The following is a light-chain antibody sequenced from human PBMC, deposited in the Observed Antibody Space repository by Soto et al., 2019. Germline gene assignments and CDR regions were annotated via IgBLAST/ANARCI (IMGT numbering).Light chain of an antibody. J-gene: IGLJ1*01. CDR3: NSFTTSSTYV. CDR1: SSDIGSYNR. Sequence: QSLLTQPASVSGSPGQSITISCTGTSSDIGSYNRVSWYQQPPGTAPKLIIYEVNNRPSGVPDRFSGSKSGNTDSLTLSGLQAEDEADYSCNSFTTSSTYVFGTGTKVTAL. CDR2: EVN. V-gene: IGLV2-18*02.